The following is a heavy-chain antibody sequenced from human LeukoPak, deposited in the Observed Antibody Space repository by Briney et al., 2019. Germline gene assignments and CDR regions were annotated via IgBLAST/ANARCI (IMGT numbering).Heavy chain of an antibody. CDR1: GGSMSSYY. CDR3: ARRTIVGATIYFDY. V-gene: IGHV4-59*08. D-gene: IGHD1-26*01. J-gene: IGHJ4*02. Sequence: SETLSLTCTVSGGSMSSYYWSWIRQPPGKGLEWIGNIFYSGTTNYNPSLKSRVTLSADTSKNQFSLKLSSVTAADTAVYYCARRTIVGATIYFDYWGQGTLVTVSS. CDR2: IFYSGTT.